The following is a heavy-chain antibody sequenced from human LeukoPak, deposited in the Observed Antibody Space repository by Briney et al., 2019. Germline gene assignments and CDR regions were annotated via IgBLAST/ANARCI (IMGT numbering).Heavy chain of an antibody. V-gene: IGHV3-53*01. Sequence: GGSLRLSCAASGFTVSSNYMSWVRQAPGKGLEWVSVLYSGGSTYYADSVKGRFTISRDNSKNTLNLQLNSLRAEDTAVYYCTSHIWFGELLVDYWAREPWSPSPQ. D-gene: IGHD3-10*01. CDR2: LYSGGST. CDR1: GFTVSSNY. J-gene: IGHJ4*02. CDR3: TSHIWFGELLVDY.